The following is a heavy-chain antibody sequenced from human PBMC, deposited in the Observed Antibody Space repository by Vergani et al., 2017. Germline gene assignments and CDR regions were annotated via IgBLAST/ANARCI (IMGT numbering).Heavy chain of an antibody. J-gene: IGHJ6*02. CDR3: AKDVRGYDPFGMDV. V-gene: IGHV3-30*02. CDR2: IRYDATKT. Sequence: VELVESGGGVVRPGGSLRLSCAASGFSFRNYGMHWVRQAPGKGLEWVAYIRYDATKTYYSESVKGRFTISRDDSKNMLFLEMRSLRTDDTAVHYCAKDVRGYDPFGMDVWGRGTTVTVSS. CDR1: GFSFRNYG. D-gene: IGHD5-12*01.